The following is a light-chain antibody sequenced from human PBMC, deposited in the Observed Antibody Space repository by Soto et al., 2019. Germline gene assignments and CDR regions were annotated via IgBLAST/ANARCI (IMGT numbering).Light chain of an antibody. CDR3: QQYRNLPRT. J-gene: IGKJ1*01. CDR1: QSVDIN. Sequence: EIVLTQSPATLSVSPGDRVTLSCRASQSVDINLAWYQQRPGQAPRLLVYGASTKATDMPGRFSGRGSGTEFTLTINNLQSEDFAVYYWQQYRNLPRTFGQGTKVEIK. V-gene: IGKV3-15*01. CDR2: GAS.